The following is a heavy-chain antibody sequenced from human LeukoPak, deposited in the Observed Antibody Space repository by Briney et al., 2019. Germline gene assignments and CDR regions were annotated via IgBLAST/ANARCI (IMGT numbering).Heavy chain of an antibody. Sequence: PGGSLRLSCSASGFTFRGYAMAWVRQAPGTGLGWVSAISNSGRNTYYADSVKGRFTISRDNSKNTLYLEMNSLRAEDTAVYYCSNWVEGARPSLDYWGQGALVTVSS. CDR1: GFTFRGYA. CDR3: SNWVEGARPSLDY. V-gene: IGHV3-23*01. D-gene: IGHD6-6*01. J-gene: IGHJ4*02. CDR2: ISNSGRNT.